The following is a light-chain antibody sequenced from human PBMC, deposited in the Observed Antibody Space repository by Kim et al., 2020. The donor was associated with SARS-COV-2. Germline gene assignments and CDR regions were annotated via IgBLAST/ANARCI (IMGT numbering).Light chain of an antibody. CDR2: GAS. Sequence: ETVLTQSPGTLSLSPGERATLSCRASQSVGSNFLAWFQQKPGQAPRLLIYGASSRATGIPDRFSGSGSGTDFTLTVSRLEPEDFAVYYCQQYASAPLTFGGGTKVDIK. CDR1: QSVGSNF. J-gene: IGKJ4*01. V-gene: IGKV3-20*01. CDR3: QQYASAPLT.